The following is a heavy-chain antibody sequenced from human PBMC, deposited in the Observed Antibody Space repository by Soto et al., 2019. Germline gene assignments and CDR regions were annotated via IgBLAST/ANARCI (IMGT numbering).Heavy chain of an antibody. CDR2: ISAYNGNT. Sequence: ASVTVSCKASGYSFTGYPMRWVRQVPRQGLEWMGWISAYNGNTNYAQKLQGRVTMTTDTSTSTAYMELRSLRSDDTAVYYCARDALITTTLDVWGQGTTVTVS. CDR1: GYSFTGYP. J-gene: IGHJ6*02. D-gene: IGHD4-4*01. CDR3: ARDALITTTLDV. V-gene: IGHV1-18*04.